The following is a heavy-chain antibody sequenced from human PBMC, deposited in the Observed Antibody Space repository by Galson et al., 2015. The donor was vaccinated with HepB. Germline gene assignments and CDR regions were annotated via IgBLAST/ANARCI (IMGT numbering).Heavy chain of an antibody. J-gene: IGHJ4*02. CDR3: AKDIKYGGTLGLFDY. D-gene: IGHD4-23*01. V-gene: IGHV3-9*01. CDR1: GFTFDDYA. Sequence: SLRLSCAASGFTFDDYAMHWVRQAPGKGLEWVSGISWNSGSIGYADSVKGRFTISRDNAKNSLYLQMNSLRAEDTALYYCAKDIKYGGTLGLFDYWGQGTLVTVSS. CDR2: ISWNSGSI.